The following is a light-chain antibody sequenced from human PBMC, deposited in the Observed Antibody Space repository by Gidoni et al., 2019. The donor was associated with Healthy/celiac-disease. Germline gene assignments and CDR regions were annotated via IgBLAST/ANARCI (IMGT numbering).Light chain of an antibody. V-gene: IGKV3-15*01. J-gene: IGKJ2*04. CDR3: QQYNNWPPCS. CDR1: QSVSIN. Sequence: EIVMTQSPATLSVSPGERATLSCRASQSVSINLAWYQQKPGQAPRLLIYGASTRATGIPARFSGSGSGTEFTLTISSLQSEDFAVYYCQQYNNWPPCSFGQGTKLEIK. CDR2: GAS.